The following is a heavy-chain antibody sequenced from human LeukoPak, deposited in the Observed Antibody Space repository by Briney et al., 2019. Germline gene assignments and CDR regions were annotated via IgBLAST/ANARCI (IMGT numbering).Heavy chain of an antibody. J-gene: IGHJ4*02. CDR2: ISGSGGST. Sequence: HPGWSLRLSCAASGFTFSSYAMSWVRQAPGKGLEWVSAISGSGGSTYYADSVKGRFTISRDNSKNTLYLQMNSLRAEDTAVYYCAKDVKAWPRAALDWGQGTLVTVSS. V-gene: IGHV3-23*01. CDR1: GFTFSSYA. CDR3: AKDVKAWPRAALD. D-gene: IGHD2-15*01.